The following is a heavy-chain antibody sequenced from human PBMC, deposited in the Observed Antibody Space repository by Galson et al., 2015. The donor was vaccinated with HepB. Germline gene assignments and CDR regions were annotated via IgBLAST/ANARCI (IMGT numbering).Heavy chain of an antibody. CDR1: GFTFSSYW. D-gene: IGHD6-13*01. V-gene: IGHV3-7*01. CDR3: ASQGGSSWYGRWYFQH. Sequence: SLRLSCAASGFTFSSYWMSWVRQAPGKGLEWVANIKQDGSEKYYVDSVKGRFTISRDNAKNSLYLQMNSLRAEDTAVYFCASQGGSSWYGRWYFQHWGQGTLVTVSS. CDR2: IKQDGSEK. J-gene: IGHJ1*01.